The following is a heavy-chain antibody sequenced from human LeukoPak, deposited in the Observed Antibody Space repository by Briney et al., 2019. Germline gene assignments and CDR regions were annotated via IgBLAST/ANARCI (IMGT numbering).Heavy chain of an antibody. CDR2: ISGSGGST. J-gene: IGHJ3*02. CDR1: GFTFSSYA. V-gene: IGHV3-23*01. D-gene: IGHD4-17*01. Sequence: TGGSLRLSCAASGFTFSSYAMSWVRQAPGKGLEWVSAISGSGGSTYYADSVKGRFTISRDNSKNTLYLQMNSLRAEDTAVYYCAKDRDGDYARDAFDIWGQGTMVTVSS. CDR3: AKDRDGDYARDAFDI.